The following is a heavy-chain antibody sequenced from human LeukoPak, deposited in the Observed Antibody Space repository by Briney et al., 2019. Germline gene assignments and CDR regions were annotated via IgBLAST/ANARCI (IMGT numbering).Heavy chain of an antibody. Sequence: GASVKVSCKASGYTFTGYYMHLVRQAPGQGLEWMGWINPNSGGTNYAQKFQGRVTMTRDTSISTAYMELSRLRSDDTAVYYCARVDYYDTYAFDIWGQGTMVTVSS. D-gene: IGHD3-22*01. CDR1: GYTFTGYY. V-gene: IGHV1-2*02. J-gene: IGHJ3*02. CDR3: ARVDYYDTYAFDI. CDR2: INPNSGGT.